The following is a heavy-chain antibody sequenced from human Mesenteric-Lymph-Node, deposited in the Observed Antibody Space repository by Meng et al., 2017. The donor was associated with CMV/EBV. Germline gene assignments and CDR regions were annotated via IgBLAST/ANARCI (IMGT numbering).Heavy chain of an antibody. V-gene: IGHV3-23*01. Sequence: GESLKISCAASGFTFSSYAMHWVRQAPGKGLEWVSAISGSGGSTYYADSVKGRFTISRDNSKNTLYLQMNSLRGEDTAVYYCARGYSGYDRPGLDYWGQGTLVTVSS. D-gene: IGHD5-12*01. CDR1: GFTFSSYA. CDR2: ISGSGGST. J-gene: IGHJ4*02. CDR3: ARGYSGYDRPGLDY.